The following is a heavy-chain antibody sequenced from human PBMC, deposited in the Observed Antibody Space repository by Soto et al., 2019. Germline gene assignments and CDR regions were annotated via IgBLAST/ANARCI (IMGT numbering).Heavy chain of an antibody. CDR3: ARVCGGDCHYGMDV. CDR1: GGSISGGGYY. J-gene: IGHJ6*02. V-gene: IGHV4-31*03. CDR2: IYYSGST. Sequence: QVQLQESGPGLVKPSQTLSLTCTVSGGSISGGGYYWTWIRQHSGKGLEWIGYIYYSGSTYYNPSLKSRVTISVDTSKNQFSLKLSSVTAADTAVYYCARVCGGDCHYGMDVWGQGTTVTVSS. D-gene: IGHD2-21*02.